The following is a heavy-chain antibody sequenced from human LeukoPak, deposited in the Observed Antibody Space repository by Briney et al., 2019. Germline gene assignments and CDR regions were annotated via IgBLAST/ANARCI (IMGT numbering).Heavy chain of an antibody. CDR3: ARRFGGGAADY. D-gene: IGHD3-16*01. CDR1: GGSISSYY. V-gene: IGHV4-59*08. J-gene: IGHJ4*02. CDR2: IYYSGST. Sequence: PSETLSLTCTVSGGSISSYYWSWIRQPPGKGLEWIGYIYYSGSTNYNPSLKSRVTISVDTSKNQFSLRLSSVTAADTAVYYRARRFGGGAADYWGQGTLVTVSS.